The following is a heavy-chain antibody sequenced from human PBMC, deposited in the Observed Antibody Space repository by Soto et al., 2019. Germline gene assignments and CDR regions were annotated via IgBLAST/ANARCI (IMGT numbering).Heavy chain of an antibody. D-gene: IGHD3-22*01. Sequence: GGSLRLSCAASGFIFSSYAMSWVRQAPGKGLEWVSSISDRGGSTYYADSVKGLFTISRDNSKNTLYLQMNSLRADDTAVYYCARNGYYDGSGYYPGYWGQGTLVTVSS. CDR2: ISDRGGST. J-gene: IGHJ4*02. CDR3: ARNGYYDGSGYYPGY. CDR1: GFIFSSYA. V-gene: IGHV3-23*01.